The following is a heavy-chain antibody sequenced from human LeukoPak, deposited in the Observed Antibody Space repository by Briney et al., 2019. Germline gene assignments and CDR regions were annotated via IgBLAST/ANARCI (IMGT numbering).Heavy chain of an antibody. CDR1: GGSFSGYY. D-gene: IGHD3-10*01. CDR2: INHSGST. CDR3: ARHRKYYYGSGSPFDP. V-gene: IGHV4-34*01. J-gene: IGHJ5*02. Sequence: SETLSLTCAVYGGSFSGYYWSWIRQPPGKGLEWIGEINHSGSTNYNPSLKSRVTISVDTSKNQFSLKMSSVSAADTAVYYCARHRKYYYGSGSPFDPWGQGTLVTVSS.